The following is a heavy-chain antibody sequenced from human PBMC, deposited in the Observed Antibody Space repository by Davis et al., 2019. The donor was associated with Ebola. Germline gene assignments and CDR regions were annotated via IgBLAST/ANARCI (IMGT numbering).Heavy chain of an antibody. CDR2: IYYSGST. Sequence: MPSETLSLTCAVYGGSFSSYYWSWIRQPPGKGLEWIGYIYYSGSTNYNPSLKSRVTISVDTSKNQFSLKLSSVTAADTAVYYCARVRDFWSGYYTDWGQGTLVTVSS. CDR3: ARVRDFWSGYYTD. D-gene: IGHD3-3*01. J-gene: IGHJ4*02. CDR1: GGSFSSYY. V-gene: IGHV4-59*01.